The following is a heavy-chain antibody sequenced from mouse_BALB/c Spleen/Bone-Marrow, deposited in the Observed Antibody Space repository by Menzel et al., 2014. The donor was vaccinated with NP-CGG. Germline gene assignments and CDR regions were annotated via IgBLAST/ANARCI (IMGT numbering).Heavy chain of an antibody. Sequence: EVMLQESGGGLVQPGGSLKLSCAASGFTFSSYGMSWVRQTPDKRLELVATINSNGGSTYYPDSVKGRFTISRDNAKNTLYLQMSSLKSEDTAMYYCARDRGWLLRFAYWGQGTLVTVSA. V-gene: IGHV5-6-3*01. D-gene: IGHD2-3*01. CDR2: INSNGGST. J-gene: IGHJ3*01. CDR3: ARDRGWLLRFAY. CDR1: GFTFSSYG.